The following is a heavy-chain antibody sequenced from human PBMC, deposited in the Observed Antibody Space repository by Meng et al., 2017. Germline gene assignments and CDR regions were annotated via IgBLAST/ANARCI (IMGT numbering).Heavy chain of an antibody. CDR3: ARGGFIVVVVAATGVLGY. CDR2: INPNSGGT. V-gene: IGHV1-2*02. Sequence: SGKGAWQASGYTFNGYYMHWVRQAPGQGLEWMGWINPNSGGTNYAQKFQGRVTMTRDTSISTAYMELSRLRSDDTAVYYCARGGFIVVVVAATGVLGYWGQGTLVTVSS. J-gene: IGHJ4*02. D-gene: IGHD2-15*01. CDR1: GYTFNGYY.